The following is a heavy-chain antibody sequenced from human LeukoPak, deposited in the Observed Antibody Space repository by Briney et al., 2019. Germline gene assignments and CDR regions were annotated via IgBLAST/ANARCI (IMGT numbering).Heavy chain of an antibody. Sequence: GGSLRLSCAASGFTFSSYAMSWVGQAPGKGLEWVSAISGSGGSTYYADSVKGRFTISRDNSKNTLYLQMNSLRAEDTAVYYCAKKGQWLDIYYFDYWGQGTLVTVSS. CDR2: ISGSGGST. D-gene: IGHD6-19*01. V-gene: IGHV3-23*01. CDR1: GFTFSSYA. CDR3: AKKGQWLDIYYFDY. J-gene: IGHJ4*02.